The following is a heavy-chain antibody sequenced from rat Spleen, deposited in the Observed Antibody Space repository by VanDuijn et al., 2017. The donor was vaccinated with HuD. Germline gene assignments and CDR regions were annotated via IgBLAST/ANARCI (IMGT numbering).Heavy chain of an antibody. CDR3: TRGYGGYSEGWFAY. CDR1: GFSLTSNG. CDR2: ISSGGST. J-gene: IGHJ3*01. D-gene: IGHD1-11*01. V-gene: IGHV2S12*01. Sequence: QVQLKESGPGLVQPSQTLSLTCTVSGFSLTSNGVSWVRQPPGKGLEWIAAISSGGSTYYNSALKSRLSISRDTSKSQVFLKMNSLQTEDTAIYFCTRGYGGYSEGWFAYWGQGTLVTVSS.